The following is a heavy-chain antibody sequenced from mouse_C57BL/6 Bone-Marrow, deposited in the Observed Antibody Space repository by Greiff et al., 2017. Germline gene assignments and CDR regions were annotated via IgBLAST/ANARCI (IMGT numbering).Heavy chain of an antibody. CDR1: GYSFTDYN. J-gene: IGHJ1*03. CDR2: INPNYGTT. D-gene: IGHD2-4*01. CDR3: ARSFYDYDDGDWYFDV. V-gene: IGHV1-39*01. Sequence: EVKLQESGPELVKPGASVKISCKASGYSFTDYNMNWVKQSNGKSLEWIGVINPNYGTTSYNQKFKGKATLTVDQSSSTAYMQLNSLTSEDSAVYYCARSFYDYDDGDWYFDVWGTGTTVTVSS.